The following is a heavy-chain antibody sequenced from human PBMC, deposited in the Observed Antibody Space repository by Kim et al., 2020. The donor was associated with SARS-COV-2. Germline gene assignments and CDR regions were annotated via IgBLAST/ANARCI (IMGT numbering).Heavy chain of an antibody. J-gene: IGHJ4*02. D-gene: IGHD5-12*01. Sequence: GGSLRLSCAASGFSFSDNYMTWIRQAPGQGLEWLSDISSSGHTRYTDSVKGRFTISRDNAKKSLYLQMNSLRVEDTAVYYCARDRDGYNSFDYWGQGTLVTVSS. CDR2: ISSSGHT. CDR1: GFSFSDNY. CDR3: ARDRDGYNSFDY. V-gene: IGHV3-11*06.